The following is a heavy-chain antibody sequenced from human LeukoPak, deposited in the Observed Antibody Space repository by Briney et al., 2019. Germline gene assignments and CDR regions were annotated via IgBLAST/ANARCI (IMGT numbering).Heavy chain of an antibody. CDR1: GFTFSSYS. CDR2: ISSSSGYI. Sequence: GGSLRLSCAASGFTFSSYSMNWVRQAPGKGLEWVSSISSSSGYIYYADSVKGRFTISRDNAKNSLYLQMNSLRAEDTAVYYCARGPPDYYYMDVWGKGTTVTVSS. V-gene: IGHV3-21*01. J-gene: IGHJ6*03. D-gene: IGHD1-14*01. CDR3: ARGPPDYYYMDV.